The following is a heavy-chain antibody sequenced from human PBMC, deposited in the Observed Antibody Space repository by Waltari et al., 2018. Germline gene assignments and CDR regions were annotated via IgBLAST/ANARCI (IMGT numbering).Heavy chain of an antibody. V-gene: IGHV3-30*18. J-gene: IGHJ5*02. CDR3: AKAGGIYNYPLDP. Sequence: QVEESGGGVVQPGGSLRLSCVASGYPFDNYGMHWVLQAPGKGRVWLEVISSEGSGKYYADSMKGRFTMSRDNSKNTVYLQMNSLRPEDTAVYYCAKAGGIYNYPLDPWGQGTLVTVSS. CDR2: ISSEGSGK. D-gene: IGHD1-26*01. CDR1: GYPFDNYG.